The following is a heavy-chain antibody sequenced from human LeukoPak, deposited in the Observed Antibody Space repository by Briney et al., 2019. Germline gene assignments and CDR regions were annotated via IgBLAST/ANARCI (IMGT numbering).Heavy chain of an antibody. D-gene: IGHD3-16*01. J-gene: IGHJ4*02. CDR1: GFTFSSYA. CDR3: AVGRQGGFDY. CDR2: ISYDGSNK. Sequence: QAGGSLRLSCAASGFTFSSYAIHWVRQAPGKGLEWVAVISYDGSNKYYADSVKGRFTISRDNSKNTLYLQMNSLRAEDTAVYYCAVGRQGGFDYWGQGTLVTVSS. V-gene: IGHV3-30*01.